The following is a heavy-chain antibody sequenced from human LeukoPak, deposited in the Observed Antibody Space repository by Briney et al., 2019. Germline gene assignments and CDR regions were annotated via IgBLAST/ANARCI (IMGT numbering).Heavy chain of an antibody. J-gene: IGHJ4*02. CDR1: DDSISTNSYY. D-gene: IGHD5-24*01. CDR2: LHYSGTP. V-gene: IGHV4-39*01. CDR3: SRGDDSYKQGNF. Sequence: SETLSLTCTVSDDSISTNSYYWTWIRQPPGKGLEWVASLHYSGTPYYSPSLSSRISIFVDTSKRQFSLQVRSVTASDTAMYYCSRGDDSYKQGNFWGQRTLVTVSS.